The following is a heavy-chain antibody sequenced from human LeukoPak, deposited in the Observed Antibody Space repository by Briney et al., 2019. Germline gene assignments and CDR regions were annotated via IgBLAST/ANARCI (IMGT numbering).Heavy chain of an antibody. D-gene: IGHD5-18*01. CDR3: ARVSQLWAKYYYYYYMDV. CDR2: IYHSGST. Sequence: SETLSLTCTVSGYSISSGYYWGWIRQPPGKGLEWIGSIYHSGSTYYNPSLKSRVTISVDTSKNQFSLKLSSVTAADTAVYYCARVSQLWAKYYYYYYMDVWGKGTTVTVSS. CDR1: GYSISSGYY. V-gene: IGHV4-38-2*02. J-gene: IGHJ6*03.